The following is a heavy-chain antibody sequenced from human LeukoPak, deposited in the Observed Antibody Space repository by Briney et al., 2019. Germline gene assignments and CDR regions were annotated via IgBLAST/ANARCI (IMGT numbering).Heavy chain of an antibody. CDR1: GFTFSSYG. Sequence: PGGTLRLSCAASGFTFSSYGMSWVRQAPGKGLEWIGSIYYSGSTYYNPSLKSRVTISVDTSKNQFSLKLSSVTAADTAVYYCARTYSYGLGYGYYYYYMDVWGKGTTVTISS. J-gene: IGHJ6*03. D-gene: IGHD5-18*01. CDR3: ARTYSYGLGYGYYYYYMDV. V-gene: IGHV4-39*01. CDR2: IYYSGST.